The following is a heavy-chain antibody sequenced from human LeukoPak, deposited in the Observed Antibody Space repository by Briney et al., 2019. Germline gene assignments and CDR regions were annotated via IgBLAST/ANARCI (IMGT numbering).Heavy chain of an antibody. CDR3: ASSSHYGDPPYYYFDY. Sequence: SETLSLTCTVSGGSISSSSYSWSWIRQPPGKGLEWIGEINHSGSTNYNPSLKSRVTISVDTSKNQFSLKLSSVTAADTAVYYCASSSHYGDPPYYYFDYWGQGTLVTVSS. J-gene: IGHJ4*02. D-gene: IGHD4-17*01. V-gene: IGHV4-39*07. CDR1: GGSISSSSYS. CDR2: INHSGST.